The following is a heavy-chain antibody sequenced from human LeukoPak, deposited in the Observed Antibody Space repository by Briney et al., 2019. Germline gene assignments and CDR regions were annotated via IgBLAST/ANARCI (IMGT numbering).Heavy chain of an antibody. V-gene: IGHV3-48*04. CDR2: ISSSSSTI. J-gene: IGHJ4*02. Sequence: GGSLRLSCAASGFTFSSYSMNWVRQAPGKGLEWVSYISSSSSTIYYADSVKGRFTISRDNAKNSVYLQMNSLRAEDTAVYYCARDNWPFDYWGQGTLVTVSS. CDR3: ARDNWPFDY. CDR1: GFTFSSYS.